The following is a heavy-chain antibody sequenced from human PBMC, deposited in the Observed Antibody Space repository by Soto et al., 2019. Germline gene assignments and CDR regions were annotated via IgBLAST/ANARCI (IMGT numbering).Heavy chain of an antibody. CDR1: NGSFSGYY. V-gene: IGHV4-34*01. CDR2: INHSGST. Sequence: KASETLSLTCTIYNGSFSGYYWGWLRQPPGKGLEWIGHINHSGSTTYNPSLKSRVTIAVDTSENHFSLRLSSMTAADTAVYYCARTKGLRRHGAMDIWGQGTMVTVSS. CDR3: ARTKGLRRHGAMDI. J-gene: IGHJ3*02. D-gene: IGHD1-26*01.